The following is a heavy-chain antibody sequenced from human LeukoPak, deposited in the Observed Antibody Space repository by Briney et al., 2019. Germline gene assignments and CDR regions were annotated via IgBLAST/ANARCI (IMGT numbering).Heavy chain of an antibody. D-gene: IGHD4-17*01. CDR3: ARDLGDYVSYGMDV. J-gene: IGHJ6*02. CDR2: IWYDGTNK. Sequence: GGSLRLSCAASGFTFSSYAMHWVRQAPGKGLEWVAVIWYDGTNKYYADSVKGRFTISRDNSKNTLHLQMNSLRAEDTAVYYCARDLGDYVSYGMDVWGQGTTVTVSS. V-gene: IGHV3-33*08. CDR1: GFTFSSYA.